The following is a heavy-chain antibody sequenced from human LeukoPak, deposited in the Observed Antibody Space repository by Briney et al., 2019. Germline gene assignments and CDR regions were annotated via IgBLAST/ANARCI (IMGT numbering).Heavy chain of an antibody. CDR2: IRYDGSNK. J-gene: IGHJ4*02. CDR3: AKDLSSSSSLGRPY. V-gene: IGHV3-30*02. D-gene: IGHD6-6*01. CDR1: GFTFSSYG. Sequence: PGRSLRLSCAASGFTFSSYGMHWVRQAPGKGLEWVAFIRYDGSNKYYADSVKGRFTISRDNSKNTLYLQMNSLRAEDTAVYYCAKDLSSSSSLGRPYWGQGTLVTVSS.